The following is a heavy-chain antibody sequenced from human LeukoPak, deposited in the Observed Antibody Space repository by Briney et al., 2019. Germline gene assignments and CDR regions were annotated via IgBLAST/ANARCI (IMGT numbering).Heavy chain of an antibody. CDR1: GYTFTSFG. J-gene: IGHJ6*03. CDR2: ISAYNGNT. D-gene: IGHD2-15*01. Sequence: ASVKVSCKASGYTFTSFGISWVRQAPGQGLEWMGWISAYNGNTNFAQKLQGRVTMTTDTSTSTAYMELRSLRSDDTAVYYCARVGLCSGGSCYYYMDVWGKGTTVTVSS. CDR3: ARVGLCSGGSCYYYMDV. V-gene: IGHV1-18*01.